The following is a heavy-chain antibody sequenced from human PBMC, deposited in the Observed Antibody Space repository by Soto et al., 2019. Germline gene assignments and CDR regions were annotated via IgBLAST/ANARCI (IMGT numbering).Heavy chain of an antibody. CDR3: ASIWGWSVEY. J-gene: IGHJ4*02. CDR2: IYYSGST. V-gene: IGHV4-59*08. CDR1: GGSISSYY. D-gene: IGHD3-16*01. Sequence: QVQLQESGPGLVKPSETLSLTCTVSGGSISSYYWSWIRQPPGKGLEWIGYIYYSGSTNYNPSLKSGGPSSLDTSKLQASLNRSSVTAADAAVYYCASIWGWSVEYWGQGTLVTVPS.